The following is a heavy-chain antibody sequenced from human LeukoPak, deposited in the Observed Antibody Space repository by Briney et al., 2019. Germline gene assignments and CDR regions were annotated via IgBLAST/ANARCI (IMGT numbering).Heavy chain of an antibody. CDR3: ARGNSGYDYAFDI. J-gene: IGHJ3*02. Sequence: SETVSLTCTVSGGSISSSDYYWDWIRQPPGKGLEWIASISYSGSTNYNPSLKSRVTISLDTSKNQFSLRVSSVTSADTAVYYCARGNSGYDYAFDIWGQGTMVTVSS. V-gene: IGHV4-39*07. CDR2: ISYSGST. CDR1: GGSISSSDYY. D-gene: IGHD5-12*01.